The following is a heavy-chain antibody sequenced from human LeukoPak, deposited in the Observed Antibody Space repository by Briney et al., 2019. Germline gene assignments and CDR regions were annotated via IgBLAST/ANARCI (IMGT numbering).Heavy chain of an antibody. J-gene: IGHJ4*02. CDR1: GFTFSSYW. Sequence: GGSLRLSCAASGFTFSSYWMSWVRQALGKGLEWVANIKQDGSEKYYVDSVKGRFTISRDNAKNSLYLQMNSLRAEDTAVYYCARDSGYYGSGSYYTFDYWGQGTLVTVSS. V-gene: IGHV3-7*05. CDR3: ARDSGYYGSGSYYTFDY. CDR2: IKQDGSEK. D-gene: IGHD3-10*01.